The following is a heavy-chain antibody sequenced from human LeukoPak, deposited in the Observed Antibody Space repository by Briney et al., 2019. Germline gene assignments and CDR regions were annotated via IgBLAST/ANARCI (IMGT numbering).Heavy chain of an antibody. J-gene: IGHJ5*02. D-gene: IGHD4-17*01. CDR1: GFTFSSYS. V-gene: IGHV3-21*01. Sequence: GGSLRLSCAASGFTFSSYSMNWVRQAPGEVLEWVSSISSSSSYIYYADSVKGRFTISRDNAKNSLYLQMNSLRAEDTAVYYCARGRGYGDSNNWFDPWGQGTLVTVSS. CDR3: ARGRGYGDSNNWFDP. CDR2: ISSSSSYI.